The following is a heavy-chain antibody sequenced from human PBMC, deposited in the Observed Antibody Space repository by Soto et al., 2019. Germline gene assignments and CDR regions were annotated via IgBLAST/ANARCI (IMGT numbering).Heavy chain of an antibody. D-gene: IGHD1-1*01. V-gene: IGHV3-23*01. Sequence: GVLRLSCAASGFTFSSYAMSWVRQAPGKGLEWVSAISGSGGSTYYADSVKGRFTISRDNSKNTLYLQMNSLRAEDTAVYYCAKHRNPAPTEYDYWGQGTLVTVYS. J-gene: IGHJ4*02. CDR3: AKHRNPAPTEYDY. CDR1: GFTFSSYA. CDR2: ISGSGGST.